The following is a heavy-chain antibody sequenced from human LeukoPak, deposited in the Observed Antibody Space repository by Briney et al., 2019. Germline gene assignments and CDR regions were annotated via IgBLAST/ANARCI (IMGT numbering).Heavy chain of an antibody. D-gene: IGHD2-2*01. Sequence: PSETLSLTCAVYGGSFSGYYWSWIRQPPGKGLEWIGEINHSGSTNYNPSLKSRVTISVDTSKNQFSLKLSSVTAADTAVYYCARGGRLGYCSSTSCLRHSSSEWEWWGQGTLVTVSS. CDR2: INHSGST. V-gene: IGHV4-34*01. J-gene: IGHJ4*02. CDR1: GGSFSGYY. CDR3: ARGGRLGYCSSTSCLRHSSSEWEW.